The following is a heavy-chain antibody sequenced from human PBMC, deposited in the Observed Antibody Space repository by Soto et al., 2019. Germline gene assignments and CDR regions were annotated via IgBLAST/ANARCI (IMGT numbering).Heavy chain of an antibody. CDR3: ARDSLQTAAGLWDWFDP. CDR1: GVSITSHY. J-gene: IGHJ5*02. Sequence: SETLSLTCTVSGVSITSHYWSWIRQPPGKGLEWIGYIYYSGSTYYNPSLKSRVTISVDTSKNQFSLKLSSVTAADTAVYYCARDSLQTAAGLWDWFDPWGQGTLVTVSS. V-gene: IGHV4-30-4*01. D-gene: IGHD6-13*01. CDR2: IYYSGST.